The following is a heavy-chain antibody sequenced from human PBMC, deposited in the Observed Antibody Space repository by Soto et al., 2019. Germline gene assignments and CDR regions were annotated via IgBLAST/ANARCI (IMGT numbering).Heavy chain of an antibody. J-gene: IGHJ4*02. CDR3: ARMADYFDSSGYYQERDY. D-gene: IGHD3-22*01. V-gene: IGHV4-31*03. CDR2: IHYSGNT. CDR1: GGSISSGGYY. Sequence: SETLSLTCTVSGGSISSGGYYWSWIRQFPGKGLEWIGYIHYSGNTYYNPSLKSRVTISVDTSNSQFSLKLSSVIAADTAVYYCARMADYFDSSGYYQERDYWGQGTLVTVSS.